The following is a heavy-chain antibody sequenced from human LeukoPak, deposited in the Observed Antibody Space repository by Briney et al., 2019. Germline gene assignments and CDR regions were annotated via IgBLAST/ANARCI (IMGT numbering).Heavy chain of an antibody. CDR2: IYTSGST. CDR1: GGSISSYY. V-gene: IGHV4-4*07. CDR3: ATYIYYYYYGMDV. Sequence: PSETLSLTCTVSGGSISSYYWSWIRQPAGKGLEWIGRIYTSGSTNYNPSLKSRVTMSVDASKNQFSLKLSSVTAADTAVYYCATYIYYYYYGMDVWGQGTTVTVSS. J-gene: IGHJ6*02.